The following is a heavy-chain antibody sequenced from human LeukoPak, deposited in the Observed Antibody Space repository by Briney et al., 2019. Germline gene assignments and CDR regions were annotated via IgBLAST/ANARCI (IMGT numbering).Heavy chain of an antibody. V-gene: IGHV4-61*02. CDR3: ARRITVTTLFESWFDP. D-gene: IGHD4-17*01. Sequence: SQTLSLTCTVSGGSISSGSYYWSWIRQPAGKGLEWIGRIYTSGSTNYNPSLKSRVTISVDTSKNQFSLKLSSVTAADTAVYYCARRITVTTLFESWFDPWGQGTLVTVSS. CDR2: IYTSGST. J-gene: IGHJ5*02. CDR1: GGSISSGSYY.